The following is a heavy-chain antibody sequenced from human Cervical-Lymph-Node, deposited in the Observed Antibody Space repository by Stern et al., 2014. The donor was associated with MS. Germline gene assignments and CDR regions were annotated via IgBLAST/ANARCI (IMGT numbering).Heavy chain of an antibody. D-gene: IGHD3-9*01. J-gene: IGHJ2*01. CDR1: GFTFSSYS. CDR2: ISSSSSYI. Sequence: MQLVQSGGGLVKPGGSLRLSCAASGFTFSSYSMNWVRQAPGKGLEWVSSISSSSSYIYYADSVKGRFTISRDNAKNSLYLQMNSLRAEDTAVYYCAREEDSYDILTGYLSRYFDLWGRGTLVTVSS. CDR3: AREEDSYDILTGYLSRYFDL. V-gene: IGHV3-21*01.